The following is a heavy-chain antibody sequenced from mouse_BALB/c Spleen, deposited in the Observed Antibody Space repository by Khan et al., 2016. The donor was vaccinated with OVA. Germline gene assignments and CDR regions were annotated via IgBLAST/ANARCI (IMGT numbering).Heavy chain of an antibody. D-gene: IGHD1-1*01. J-gene: IGHJ4*01. CDR1: GYSITSDYA. V-gene: IGHV3-2*02. Sequence: EVQLQESGPGLVKPSQSLSLTCTVTGYSITSDYAWDWIRQFPGNKLEWMGYISYGGSTSYNPSLKSRISITRETAKNQFFLQLNSVITEDTTTNYGARKNYYGYAMDDWGQGTSVTVSS. CDR2: ISYGGST. CDR3: ARKNYYGYAMDD.